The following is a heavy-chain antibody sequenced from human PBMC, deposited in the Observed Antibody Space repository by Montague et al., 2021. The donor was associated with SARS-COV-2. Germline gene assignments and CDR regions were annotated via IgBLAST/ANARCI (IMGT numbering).Heavy chain of an antibody. V-gene: IGHV4-59*01. CDR1: GGSISGYN. CDR3: SRGINSAGSYYYHLDV. CDR2: MYNSENT. D-gene: IGHD2-21*01. Sequence: SETLSLTCNVAGGSISGYNWCCIRRPPGKGLQWIGSMYNSENTSYNPSLKSRVTISVNTSKKQFSLRLCSVTAADTAVYFCSRGINSAGSYYYHLDVWGQGTTVTVSS. J-gene: IGHJ6*02.